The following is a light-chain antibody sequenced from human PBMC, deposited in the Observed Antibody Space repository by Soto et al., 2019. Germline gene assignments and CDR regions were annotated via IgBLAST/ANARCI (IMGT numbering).Light chain of an antibody. J-gene: IGLJ2*01. Sequence: QSVLTQPPSVSEAPRQRVTISCSGSSSNIGNNAVNWYQQLPGKAPKLLIYYDDLLPSGVSDRFSGSKSGTSASLAISELQSEDEADYYCAAWDDSLNGVLFGGGTKVTVL. CDR2: YDD. CDR3: AAWDDSLNGVL. V-gene: IGLV1-36*01. CDR1: SSNIGNNA.